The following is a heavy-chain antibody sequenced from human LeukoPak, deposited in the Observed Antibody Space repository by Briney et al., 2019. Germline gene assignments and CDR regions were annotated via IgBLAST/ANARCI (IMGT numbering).Heavy chain of an antibody. CDR1: GYTFTGYY. CDR2: INPNSGGT. D-gene: IGHD1-26*01. J-gene: IGHJ6*02. CDR3: ARAGIVGATLGLYYYYGMDV. Sequence: ASVKVSCKASGYTFTGYYMHWVRQAPGQGLEWMGWINPNSGGTNYAQKFQGRVTMTRDTSISTAYMELSRLRSDDTAVYYCARAGIVGATLGLYYYYGMDVWGQGTTVTVSS. V-gene: IGHV1-2*02.